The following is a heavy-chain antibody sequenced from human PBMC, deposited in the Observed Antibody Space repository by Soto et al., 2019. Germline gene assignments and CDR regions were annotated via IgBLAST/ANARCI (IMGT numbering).Heavy chain of an antibody. D-gene: IGHD3-3*01. Sequence: QVQLVESGGGVVQPGRSLRLSCAASGFTFRDYGMNWVRQAPGRGLEWVAVISYDGLNKFYSDSVKGRFAISRDNSKNTVYRQMNSLRTEDTAVYYCAKVGGSDSWSGSQGQYYFDYWGQGTLVTVSP. V-gene: IGHV3-30*18. CDR3: AKVGGSDSWSGSQGQYYFDY. J-gene: IGHJ4*02. CDR1: GFTFRDYG. CDR2: ISYDGLNK.